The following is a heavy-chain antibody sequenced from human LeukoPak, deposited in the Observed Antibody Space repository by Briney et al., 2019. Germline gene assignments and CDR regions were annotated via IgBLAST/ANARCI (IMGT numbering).Heavy chain of an antibody. V-gene: IGHV1-69*10. D-gene: IGHD6-13*01. J-gene: IGHJ6*02. Sequence: SVKVSCKASGGSFSRYTINWVRQAPGQGLEWMGGVNPIADIESYAHKFLGRVTITGDKATSTAYMELNSLRSEDTAVYYCARWGAAAGTEFYYYHYAIDVWGQGTTGTVSS. CDR2: VNPIADIE. CDR3: ARWGAAAGTEFYYYHYAIDV. CDR1: GGSFSRYT.